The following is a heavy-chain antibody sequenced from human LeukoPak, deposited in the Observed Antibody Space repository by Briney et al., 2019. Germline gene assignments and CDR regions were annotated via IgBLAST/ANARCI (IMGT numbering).Heavy chain of an antibody. J-gene: IGHJ4*02. Sequence: PGGSLRLSCAASGFTFSDYALGWVRQAPGRGLEWVATLSGSGAGTYYSDSVQGRFTISRDNSKNTLYLQMNSLRAEDTAVYYCAREGPRGDILTGYFDYWGQGTLVTVSS. CDR3: AREGPRGDILTGYFDY. CDR1: GFTFSDYA. CDR2: LSGSGAGT. V-gene: IGHV3-23*01. D-gene: IGHD3-9*01.